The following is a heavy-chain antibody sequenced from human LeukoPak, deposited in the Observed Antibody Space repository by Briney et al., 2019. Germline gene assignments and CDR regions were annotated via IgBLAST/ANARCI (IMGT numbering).Heavy chain of an antibody. CDR2: ISGSGGST. CDR3: AKDHFVGGYSSPTYFDY. CDR1: GFTFSSYA. J-gene: IGHJ4*02. V-gene: IGHV3-23*01. D-gene: IGHD6-19*01. Sequence: GGSLRLSCAASGFTFSSYAMSWVRQAPGKGLEWVSAISGSGGSTYYADSVKGRFTISRDNSKNTLYLQMNSLRAEDTALYYCAKDHFVGGYSSPTYFDYWGQGTLVTVSS.